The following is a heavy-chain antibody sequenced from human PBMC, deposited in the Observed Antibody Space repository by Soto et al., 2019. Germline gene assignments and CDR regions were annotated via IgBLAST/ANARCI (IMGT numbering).Heavy chain of an antibody. CDR3: ARGRRGVVTAIVHFQH. J-gene: IGHJ1*01. CDR2: INHSGST. Sequence: QVQLQQWGAGLLKPSETLSLTCAVYGGSFSGYYWSWIRQPPGKGLEWIGEINHSGSTNYNPSLRSRAPISVDTAKNQFSLKLSSVTAADTAVYYCARGRRGVVTAIVHFQHWGQGTLVTVSS. V-gene: IGHV4-34*01. D-gene: IGHD2-21*02. CDR1: GGSFSGYY.